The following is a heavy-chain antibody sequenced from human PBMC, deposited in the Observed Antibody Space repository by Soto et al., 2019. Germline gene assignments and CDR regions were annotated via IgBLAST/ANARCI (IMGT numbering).Heavy chain of an antibody. CDR1: GGSVSIGSYY. Sequence: SETLSLTCPVSGGSVSIGSYYWSCIRQPPGKGLEWIGYIYYSGSTNYNPSLKSRVTISVDTSKNQFSLKLSSVTAADTAVYYCARDRPGFGVGYNWFDPWGQGTLVTVSS. CDR2: IYYSGST. J-gene: IGHJ5*02. V-gene: IGHV4-61*01. CDR3: ARDRPGFGVGYNWFDP. D-gene: IGHD3-3*01.